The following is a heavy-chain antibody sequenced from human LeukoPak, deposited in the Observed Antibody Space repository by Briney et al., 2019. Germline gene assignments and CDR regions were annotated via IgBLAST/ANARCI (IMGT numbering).Heavy chain of an antibody. Sequence: SETLSLTCTVSGGSISSGGYYWSWIRQHPGKGLEWIGYIYYSGSTYYNPSLKSRVTIPVDTSKNQFSLKLSSVTAADTAVYYCARGRHPDPTEPRPYYFDYWGQGTLVTVSS. J-gene: IGHJ4*02. CDR2: IYYSGST. CDR3: ARGRHPDPTEPRPYYFDY. V-gene: IGHV4-31*03. D-gene: IGHD6-6*01. CDR1: GGSISSGGYY.